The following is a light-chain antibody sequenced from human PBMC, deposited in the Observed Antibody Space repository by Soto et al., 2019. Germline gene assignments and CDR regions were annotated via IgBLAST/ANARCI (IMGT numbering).Light chain of an antibody. CDR2: GNS. CDR3: QSYDSSLSAYV. V-gene: IGLV1-40*01. J-gene: IGLJ1*01. CDR1: SSNIGAGYD. Sequence: QSLLTQPPSVSGAPGQRVTISCTGSSSNIGAGYDVHWYQQLPGTAPKLLIYGNSNRPSGVPDRFSGSKSGTSASLAITGLQAEDEADYYCQSYDSSLSAYVFGPGTKVTVL.